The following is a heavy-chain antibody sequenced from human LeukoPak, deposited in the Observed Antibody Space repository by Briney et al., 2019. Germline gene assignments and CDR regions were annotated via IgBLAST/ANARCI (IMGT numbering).Heavy chain of an antibody. CDR1: GFTFSSYS. Sequence: GGSLRLSCAASGFTFSSYSMNWVRQAPGKGLEWVSSISSSSSYIYYADSVKGRFTISRDNSKNTLYLQMNSLRAEDTAVYYCARGGIVGALTSDYWGQGTLVTVSS. V-gene: IGHV3-21*04. CDR2: ISSSSSYI. CDR3: ARGGIVGALTSDY. J-gene: IGHJ4*02. D-gene: IGHD1-26*01.